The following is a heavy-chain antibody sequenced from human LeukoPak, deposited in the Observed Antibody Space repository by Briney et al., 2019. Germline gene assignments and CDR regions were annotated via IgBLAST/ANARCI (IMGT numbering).Heavy chain of an antibody. D-gene: IGHD6-13*01. CDR3: ATLVSSSWYYFDY. V-gene: IGHV1-24*01. Sequence: ASVKVSCKTSGGTFSSYAISWVRQAPGKGLEWMGGFDPEDGETIYAQKFQGRVTMTEDTSTDTAYMELSSLRSEDTAVYYCATLVSSSWYYFDYWGQGTLVTVSS. J-gene: IGHJ4*02. CDR2: FDPEDGET. CDR1: GGTFSSYA.